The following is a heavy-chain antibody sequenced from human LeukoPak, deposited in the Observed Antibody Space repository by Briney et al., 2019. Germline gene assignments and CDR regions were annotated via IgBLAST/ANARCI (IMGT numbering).Heavy chain of an antibody. CDR2: VYYSGST. Sequence: SETLSLTCTVSGGSISSYYWTWIRQPPGKGLEWIGYVYYSGSTEYNPSLKSRVTMSVDTSKNQFSLKLSSVTAADTAVYYCARAPYYYDSSGYLYFDYWGQGTLVTVSS. CDR3: ARAPYYYDSSGYLYFDY. J-gene: IGHJ4*02. V-gene: IGHV4-59*12. D-gene: IGHD3-22*01. CDR1: GGSISSYY.